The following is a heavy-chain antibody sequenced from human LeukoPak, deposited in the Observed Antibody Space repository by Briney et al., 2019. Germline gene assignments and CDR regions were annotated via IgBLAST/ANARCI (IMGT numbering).Heavy chain of an antibody. CDR1: GGSLNGYY. D-gene: IGHD3-3*01. J-gene: IGHJ4*02. V-gene: IGHV4-34*01. CDR2: ISHSGTT. Sequence: SETLSLTCSVYGGSLNGYYGSWIRQPPGKGLEWIGEISHSGTTNYNPSLTSRVTMSLDTSKNQFSLKLNSATAADTAVYYCARVPLRFLEPFDYWGQGTLVTVSS. CDR3: ARVPLRFLEPFDY.